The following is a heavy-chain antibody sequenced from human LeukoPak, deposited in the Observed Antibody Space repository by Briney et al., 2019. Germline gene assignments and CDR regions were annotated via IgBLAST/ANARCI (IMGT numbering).Heavy chain of an antibody. D-gene: IGHD1-26*01. CDR2: IYYSGST. V-gene: IGHV4-39*01. CDR3: ASTRRSGTYLEAFDI. Sequence: KPSETLSPTCSVSGDSIRSSSYYWGWIRQPPGKGLEWIGSIYYSGSTYYNPSPKNRATISVDTSKNQFSLKLTSVTAADTAVFYCASTRRSGTYLEAFDIWGQGTMVTISS. J-gene: IGHJ3*02. CDR1: GDSIRSSSYY.